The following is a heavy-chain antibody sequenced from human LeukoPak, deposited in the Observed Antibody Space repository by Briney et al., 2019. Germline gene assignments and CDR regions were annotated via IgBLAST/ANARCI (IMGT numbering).Heavy chain of an antibody. CDR1: SYSISSGYY. CDR3: ARASYCSSTSCYYEGAFDI. CDR2: IYHSGST. J-gene: IGHJ3*02. V-gene: IGHV4-38-2*02. Sequence: SETLSLTCTVSSYSISSGYYWGWIRPPPGKGLEWIGSIYHSGSTYYNPSLKSRVTISVDTSKNQFSLKLSSVTAADTAVYYCARASYCSSTSCYYEGAFDIWGQGTMVTVSS. D-gene: IGHD2-2*01.